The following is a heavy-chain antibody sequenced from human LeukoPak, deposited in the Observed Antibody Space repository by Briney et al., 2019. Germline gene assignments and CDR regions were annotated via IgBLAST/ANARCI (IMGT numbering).Heavy chain of an antibody. CDR2: ISYDGSNK. J-gene: IGHJ4*02. Sequence: GGYVRLSCAASGFTFSSYAMQWVRQAPGRGVEGVAVISYDGSNKYYADSVKGRFTISRDNSKNTLYLQMNSLRAEDTAVYYCARDLSYYGSGGFVYWGQGTLVTVSS. V-gene: IGHV3-30-3*01. CDR3: ARDLSYYGSGGFVY. CDR1: GFTFSSYA. D-gene: IGHD3-10*01.